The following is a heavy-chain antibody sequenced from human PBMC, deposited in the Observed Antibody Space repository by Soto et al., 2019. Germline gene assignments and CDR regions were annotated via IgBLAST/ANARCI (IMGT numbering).Heavy chain of an antibody. J-gene: IGHJ6*03. CDR3: AKDKAARRNKGYYMDV. CDR1: GFTFDDYA. V-gene: IGHV3-9*01. Sequence: LSLTCAASGFTFDDYAMHWVRQAPGKGLEWVSGISWNSGSIGYADSVKGRFTISRDNAKNSLYLQMNSLRAEDTALYYCAKDKAARRNKGYYMDVWGKGTTVTVSS. D-gene: IGHD6-6*01. CDR2: ISWNSGSI.